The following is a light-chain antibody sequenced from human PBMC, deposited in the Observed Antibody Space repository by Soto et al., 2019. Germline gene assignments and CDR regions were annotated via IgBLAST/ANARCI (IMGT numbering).Light chain of an antibody. CDR3: QQFYTTLGT. V-gene: IGKV4-1*01. J-gene: IGKJ2*01. Sequence: DIVMTQSPDSLAVSLGERATINCKSSQSVLYSSNNKNYLAWYQQKPGQPPRKLISWASARESGVPDRFGGSGSGTDFTLTISSLQAEDVAVYYCQQFYTTLGTFGQGTKLEIK. CDR2: WAS. CDR1: QSVLYSSNNKNY.